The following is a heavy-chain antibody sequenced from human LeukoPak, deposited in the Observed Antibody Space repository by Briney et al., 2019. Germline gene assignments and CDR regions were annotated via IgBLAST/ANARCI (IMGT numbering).Heavy chain of an antibody. V-gene: IGHV4-34*01. J-gene: IGHJ4*02. CDR3: ARGLRYCSGGSCYSRGYYFDY. CDR2: INHSGST. Sequence: SETLSLTCAVYGGSFSGYYWSWIRQPPGKGLEWIGEINHSGSTNYNPSLKSRVTISVDTSKNLFSLKLSSVTAADTAVYYCARGLRYCSGGSCYSRGYYFDYWGQGTLVTVSS. D-gene: IGHD2-15*01. CDR1: GGSFSGYY.